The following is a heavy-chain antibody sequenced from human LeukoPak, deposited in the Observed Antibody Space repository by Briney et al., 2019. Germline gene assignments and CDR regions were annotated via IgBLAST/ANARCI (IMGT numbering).Heavy chain of an antibody. J-gene: IGHJ4*02. CDR3: ARAGDSSSSPFDY. CDR1: GYTFTGYY. Sequence: ASVKVSCKASGYTFTGYYMHWVRQAPGQGLEWMGWINAGNGNTKYSQEFQGRVTITRDTSASTAYMELSSLRSEDMAVYYCARAGDSSSSPFDYWGQGTLVTVSS. CDR2: INAGNGNT. V-gene: IGHV1-3*03. D-gene: IGHD6-6*01.